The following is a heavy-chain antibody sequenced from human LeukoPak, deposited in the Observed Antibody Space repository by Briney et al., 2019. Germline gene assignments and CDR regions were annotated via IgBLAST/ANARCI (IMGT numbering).Heavy chain of an antibody. D-gene: IGHD2-15*01. J-gene: IGHJ3*02. CDR1: GGSINNFY. Sequence: SETLSLTCSVSGGSINNFYCNWIRQPPGKRLEWIGSIHYSGRTYDNPSLKSRVTISLDTSKNHFSLKLSSVTAADTAVYYCARPLGYCSGGSCYGDAFDIWGQGTMVTVSS. CDR2: IHYSGRT. CDR3: ARPLGYCSGGSCYGDAFDI. V-gene: IGHV4-39*02.